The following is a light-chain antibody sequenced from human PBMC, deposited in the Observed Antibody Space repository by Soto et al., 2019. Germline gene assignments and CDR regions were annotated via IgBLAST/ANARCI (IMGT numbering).Light chain of an antibody. CDR2: EVT. J-gene: IGLJ3*02. V-gene: IGLV2-8*01. Sequence: QSVLTQPPSASGSPGQSVTISCTGTSSDVGNYNYVSWYQQHPGKAPKLMIYEVTKRPSGVPDRFSGSKSGNTASLTVSGLQAEDEADYYCSSYAGSKTLFGGGTKLPS. CDR1: SSDVGNYNY. CDR3: SSYAGSKTL.